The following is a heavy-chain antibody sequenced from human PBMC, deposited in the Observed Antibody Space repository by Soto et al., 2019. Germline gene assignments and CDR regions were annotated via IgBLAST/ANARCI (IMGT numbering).Heavy chain of an antibody. CDR1: GGTFSTYA. J-gene: IGHJ4*02. V-gene: IGHV1-69*13. D-gene: IGHD1-26*01. CDR3: ASVRFSGSYYFDY. CDR2: SIPFFDTT. Sequence: SVKVSCKASGGTFSTYAITWVRQAPGQGLEWMGGSIPFFDTTNYAQNFQGRLTFTADESTSTAYMELSSLTSEDTAVYYCASVRFSGSYYFDYWGQG.